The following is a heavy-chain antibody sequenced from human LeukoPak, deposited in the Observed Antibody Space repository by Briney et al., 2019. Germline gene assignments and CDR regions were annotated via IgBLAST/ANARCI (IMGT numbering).Heavy chain of an antibody. CDR2: INPDGNKK. Sequence: GGSLRLSCAAPGFTFSTYWMHWVRQAPGKGLEWVASINPDGNKKYSADSVKGRFTISRDNAENSLYLQMNSLRVEDTAFYYCARDLAYSRLDYWGQGMLVTVSS. V-gene: IGHV3-7*01. J-gene: IGHJ4*02. D-gene: IGHD5-18*01. CDR3: ARDLAYSRLDY. CDR1: GFTFSTYW.